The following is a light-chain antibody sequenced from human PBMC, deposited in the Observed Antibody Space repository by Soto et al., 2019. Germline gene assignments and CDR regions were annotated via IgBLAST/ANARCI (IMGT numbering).Light chain of an antibody. CDR1: QSISTW. V-gene: IGKV1-5*01. J-gene: IGKJ5*01. CDR3: QQYDSYPYT. Sequence: DIQMTQSPSTLSASVGDRVTLTCRASQSISTWSAWYQQKPGKAPKLLIYDASSLQSGVPSRFSGGGSGTELTLTISSLQPDDFATYYCQQYDSYPYTFGQGTRLEIK. CDR2: DAS.